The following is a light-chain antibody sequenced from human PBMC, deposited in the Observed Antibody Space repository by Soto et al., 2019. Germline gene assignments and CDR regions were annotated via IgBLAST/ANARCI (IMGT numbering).Light chain of an antibody. CDR3: CSYAGTYTYV. J-gene: IGLJ1*01. V-gene: IGLV2-11*01. CDR2: DVT. Sequence: QSALTQPRSVSRSPGQSVTISCTGTNNDVGGYNYVSWYQQHPGKAPKLMIYDVTKRPSGVPDRFSGSKSGNTASLTISGLQGEDEADYYCCSYAGTYTYVFGIGTKLTVL. CDR1: NNDVGGYNY.